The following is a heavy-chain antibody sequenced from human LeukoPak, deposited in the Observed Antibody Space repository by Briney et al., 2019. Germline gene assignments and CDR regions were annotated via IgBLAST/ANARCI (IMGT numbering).Heavy chain of an antibody. J-gene: IGHJ4*02. V-gene: IGHV3-7*03. Sequence: GGSLRLSCAASGFTFSSYWMSWVRQAPGKGLEWVANIKQDGSEKYYVDSVKGRFTISRDNAKNSLYLQMNSLRAEDTAVYYCTTYGDYGGFDYWGQGTLVTVSS. CDR2: IKQDGSEK. CDR1: GFTFSSYW. D-gene: IGHD4-17*01. CDR3: TTYGDYGGFDY.